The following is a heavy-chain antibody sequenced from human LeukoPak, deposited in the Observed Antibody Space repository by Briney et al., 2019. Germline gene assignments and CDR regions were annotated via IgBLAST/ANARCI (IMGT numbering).Heavy chain of an antibody. Sequence: GASVKVSCKASGYTFTGYYMHWVRQAPGQGLEWMGWINPNSGGTNYAQKFQGRVIMTRDTSISTAYMELSRLRSDDTAVYYCAIYSSTSQYYYYYYYIDVWGKGTTVTVSS. CDR2: INPNSGGT. D-gene: IGHD2-2*01. CDR1: GYTFTGYY. J-gene: IGHJ6*03. CDR3: AIYSSTSQYYYYYYYIDV. V-gene: IGHV1-2*02.